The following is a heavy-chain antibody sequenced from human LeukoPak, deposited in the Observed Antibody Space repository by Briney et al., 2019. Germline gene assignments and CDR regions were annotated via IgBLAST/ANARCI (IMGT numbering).Heavy chain of an antibody. V-gene: IGHV3-30*03. D-gene: IGHD6-19*01. CDR1: GFTFSSYG. Sequence: GGSLRLSCAASGFTFSSYGMHWVRQAPGKGLEWVAVISYDGSNKYYADSVKGRFTISRDNSKNTLYLQMNSLRVEDTAVYHCARSGWTGDAFDIWGQGTMVTVSS. CDR3: ARSGWTGDAFDI. J-gene: IGHJ3*02. CDR2: ISYDGSNK.